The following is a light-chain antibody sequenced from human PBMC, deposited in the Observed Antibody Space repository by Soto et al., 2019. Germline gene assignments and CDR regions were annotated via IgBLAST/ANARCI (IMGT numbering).Light chain of an antibody. V-gene: IGLV2-23*03. CDR3: CSYVSSSTFWV. CDR1: SSDVGSYNV. J-gene: IGLJ3*02. Sequence: QSALTQPASVSGSPGQSITISCTGTSSDVGSYNVVSWYQQHPGKAPKLIIYEGSKRPSGVSNRFSGSKSGNTASLTISGLQAEDKADYYCCSYVSSSTFWVFGGGTKLTVL. CDR2: EGS.